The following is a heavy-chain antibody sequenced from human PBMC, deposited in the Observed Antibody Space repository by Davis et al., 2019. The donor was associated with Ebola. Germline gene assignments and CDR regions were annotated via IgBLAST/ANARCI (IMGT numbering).Heavy chain of an antibody. CDR1: GGTFSSYA. J-gene: IGHJ5*02. CDR2: IIPIFGTA. Sequence: SVKVSCKASGGTFSSYAISWVRQAPGQGLEWMGGIIPIFGTANYAQKFQGRVTITADKSTSTAYMELSSLRSEDTAVYYCAKEPYTTEPGHNWFDPWGQGTLVTVSS. CDR3: AKEPYTTEPGHNWFDP. V-gene: IGHV1-69*06. D-gene: IGHD1-14*01.